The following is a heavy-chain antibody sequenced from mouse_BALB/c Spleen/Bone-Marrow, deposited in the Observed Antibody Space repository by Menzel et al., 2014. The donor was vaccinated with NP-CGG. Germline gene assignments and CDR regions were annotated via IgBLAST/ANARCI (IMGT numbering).Heavy chain of an antibody. CDR1: GSNIKDTY. CDR3: ARADGYYAWFAY. J-gene: IGHJ3*01. CDR2: IDPANGNT. V-gene: IGHV14-3*02. Sequence: EVQGVESGAELVKPGASVKLSCTASGSNIKDTYMHWVKQRPEQGLEWIGRIDPANGNTKYDPKFQGKATITADTSSNTAYLQLSSLTSEDTAVYYCARADGYYAWFAYWGQGTLVTVSA. D-gene: IGHD2-3*01.